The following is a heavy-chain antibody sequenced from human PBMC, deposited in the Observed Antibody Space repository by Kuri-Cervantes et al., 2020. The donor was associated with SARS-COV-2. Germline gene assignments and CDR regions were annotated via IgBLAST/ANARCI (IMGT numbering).Heavy chain of an antibody. CDR1: GFTFSTYG. J-gene: IGHJ3*02. D-gene: IGHD4-11*01. Sequence: LTCAASGFTFSTYGMNWVRQSPGKGLEWVAFIRYDGNNKYYADSVKGRFTVSRDNSKNTLFVQMNSLRTDDTAVYYCARTYDTVTGDAFDIWGQGTMVTGSS. CDR2: IRYDGNNK. CDR3: ARTYDTVTGDAFDI. V-gene: IGHV3-30*02.